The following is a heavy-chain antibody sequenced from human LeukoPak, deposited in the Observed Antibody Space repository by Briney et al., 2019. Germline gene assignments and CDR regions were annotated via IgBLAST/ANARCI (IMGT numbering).Heavy chain of an antibody. D-gene: IGHD3-10*01. V-gene: IGHV3-23*01. CDR1: GFTFANYA. Sequence: PGGSLRLSCAASGFTFANYAMSWVRQAPGKGLEWVSTLSHSGGDTYYADSVKGRFTISRDNSKNMLSLQMNSLRAEDTAVYYCAKETGYYYGSGSYSYFDYWGQGTLVTVSS. J-gene: IGHJ4*02. CDR2: LSHSGGDT. CDR3: AKETGYYYGSGSYSYFDY.